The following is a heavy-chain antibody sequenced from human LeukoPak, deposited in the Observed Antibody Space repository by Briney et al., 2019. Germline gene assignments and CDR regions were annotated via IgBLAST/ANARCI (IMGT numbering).Heavy chain of an antibody. Sequence: PGGSLRLSCAASGFTFSGFWMSWVRQAPGKGLGWVASIKIDGSEKYYVDSVKGRFTISRDNAKNSLFLQMSSLRAEDTAVYYCTRNGRSLDYWGQGTLVTVSS. V-gene: IGHV3-7*01. CDR1: GFTFSGFW. CDR2: IKIDGSEK. J-gene: IGHJ4*02. D-gene: IGHD2-15*01. CDR3: TRNGRSLDY.